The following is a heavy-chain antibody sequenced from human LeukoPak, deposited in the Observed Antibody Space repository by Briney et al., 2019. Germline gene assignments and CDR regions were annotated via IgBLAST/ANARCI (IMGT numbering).Heavy chain of an antibody. V-gene: IGHV5-51*01. Sequence: GESLKISCKGSGYSFTSYWIGWVRQMPGKGLEWMGIIYPGDSDTRYSPSFQGQVTISADKSISTAYLQWSSPKASDTAMYYCARNQYSSGWYADYYYMDVWGKGTTVTVSS. CDR2: IYPGDSDT. D-gene: IGHD6-19*01. CDR3: ARNQYSSGWYADYYYMDV. CDR1: GYSFTSYW. J-gene: IGHJ6*03.